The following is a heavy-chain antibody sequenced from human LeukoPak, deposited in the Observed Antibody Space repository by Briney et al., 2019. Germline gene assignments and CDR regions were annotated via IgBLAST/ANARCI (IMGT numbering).Heavy chain of an antibody. CDR1: GYTFTSYG. CDR3: ARARTPSGWYVWFDP. Sequence: ASVKVSCKASGYTFTSYGISWVRQAPGQGLEWMGWISAYNGNTNYAQKLQGRVTMTTDTSTSTAYMELRSLRSDDTAVYYCARARTPSGWYVWFDPWGQGTLVTVSS. CDR2: ISAYNGNT. V-gene: IGHV1-18*01. D-gene: IGHD6-19*01. J-gene: IGHJ5*02.